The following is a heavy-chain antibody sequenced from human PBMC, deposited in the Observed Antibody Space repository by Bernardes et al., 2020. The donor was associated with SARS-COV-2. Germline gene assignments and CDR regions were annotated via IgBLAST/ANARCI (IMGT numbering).Heavy chain of an antibody. CDR3: ARVLYYYGMDV. J-gene: IGHJ6*02. CDR1: GFTFSSYG. D-gene: IGHD3-10*01. V-gene: IGHV3-33*01. Sequence: GGSLRLSCAASGFTFSSYGMHWVRQAPGQGLEWVAVILYDGSNKYYADSVKGRFNISRDNSKNTLYLQMHSLSAEDTAVYYCARVLYYYGMDVWGQGTTVTVSS. CDR2: ILYDGSNK.